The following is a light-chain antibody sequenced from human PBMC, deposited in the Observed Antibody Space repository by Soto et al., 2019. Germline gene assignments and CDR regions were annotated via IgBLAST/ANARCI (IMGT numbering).Light chain of an antibody. CDR1: QSVSSN. CDR2: GAS. J-gene: IGKJ4*01. CDR3: QQYNDWAPLT. Sequence: EIVMTQSPATLSVSPGERATLSCRASQSVSSNLAWYQQKPGQAPRLLISGASTRATGLPARFSGSGSGTEFTLTISSLQSEDVAVYYCQQYNDWAPLTFGGGTKVEIK. V-gene: IGKV3D-15*01.